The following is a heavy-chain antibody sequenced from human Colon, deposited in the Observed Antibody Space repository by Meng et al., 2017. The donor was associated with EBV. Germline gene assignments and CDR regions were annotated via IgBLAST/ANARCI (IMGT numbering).Heavy chain of an antibody. CDR3: ARVSSGWDYFDY. D-gene: IGHD6-19*01. V-gene: IGHV4-31*03. J-gene: IGHJ4*02. Sequence: QVQLQESGPGLVKPPQTLSLPCTVSGGSVSSGGYYWTWIRQHPGKGLEWFGHIYYSGSTFYNPSLKRRVIISIDTSKNQFSLNLRSVTAADTAVYYCARVSSGWDYFDYWGQGTLVTVSS. CDR2: IYYSGST. CDR1: GGSVSSGGYY.